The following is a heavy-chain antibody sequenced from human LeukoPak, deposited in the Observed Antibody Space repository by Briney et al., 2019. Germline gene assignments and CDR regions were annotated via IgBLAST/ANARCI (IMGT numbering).Heavy chain of an antibody. Sequence: GASVKVSCKASGSTLTTYYMHWVRQAPGQGLEWMGWINPYSGGTNYAQKFEGRVTMTRDTSISTVYMELSRLISDDTAVYYCARDGPYSSSSDWFDPWGQGTLVTVSS. CDR1: GSTLTTYY. V-gene: IGHV1-2*02. CDR2: INPYSGGT. J-gene: IGHJ5*02. CDR3: ARDGPYSSSSDWFDP. D-gene: IGHD6-13*01.